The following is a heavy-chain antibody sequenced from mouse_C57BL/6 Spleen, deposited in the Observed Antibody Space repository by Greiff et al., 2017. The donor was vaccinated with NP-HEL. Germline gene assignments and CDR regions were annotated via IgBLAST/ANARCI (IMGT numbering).Heavy chain of an antibody. CDR1: GFTFSSYA. Sequence: EVKVVESGGGLVKPGGSLKLSCAASGFTFSSYAMSWVRQTPEKRLEWVATISDGGSYTYYPDNVKGRFTISRDNAKNNLYLQMSHLKSEDTAMYYCARGIYDGYLYYFDYWGQGTTLTVSS. V-gene: IGHV5-4*03. CDR3: ARGIYDGYLYYFDY. J-gene: IGHJ2*01. CDR2: ISDGGSYT. D-gene: IGHD2-3*01.